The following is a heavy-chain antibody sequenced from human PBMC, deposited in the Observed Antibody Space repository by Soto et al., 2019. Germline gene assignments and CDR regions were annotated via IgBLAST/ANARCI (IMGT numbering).Heavy chain of an antibody. CDR1: GLTFGNYA. CDR2: ISGDSGRT. D-gene: IGHD2-21*02. V-gene: IGHV3-23*01. Sequence: EVQLLESGGGLVQPGGSVRLSCAASGLTFGNYAMSWVRQAPGKGLEWVSAISGDSGRTYYADSVKGRFTISRDNSKNTRYLQMNTLRADDTAVYYCAVTPNCGRDCSAASYWYFDIWGRGTLVTVSS. CDR3: AVTPNCGRDCSAASYWYFDI. J-gene: IGHJ2*01.